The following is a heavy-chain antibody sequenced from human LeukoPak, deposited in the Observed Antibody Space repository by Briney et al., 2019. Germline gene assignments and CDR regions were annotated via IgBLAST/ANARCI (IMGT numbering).Heavy chain of an antibody. D-gene: IGHD5-12*01. V-gene: IGHV3-48*03. CDR3: AREYSGFLDY. Sequence: GGSLRLSCAASGFTFSTSEMKWVRQAGGEGGGWVSYISGSGGNIYYTDSVKGRFTISRDNANNSLYLQMNSLRAEDTAVYYCAREYSGFLDYWGQGPLVTVSS. J-gene: IGHJ4*02. CDR1: GFTFSTSE. CDR2: ISGSGGNI.